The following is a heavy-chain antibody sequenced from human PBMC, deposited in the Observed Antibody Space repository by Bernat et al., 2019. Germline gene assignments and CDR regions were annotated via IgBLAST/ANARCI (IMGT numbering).Heavy chain of an antibody. Sequence: QVQLVQSGVEVKKPGASVTVSCKASGYTFTSDYMHWVRQAPGQGLEWMGIINPSGDNTNYTQKFQGRVTMTRDTPTSTVYMELTSLTSEDTAVYYCVRADPAQHFDSWGQGTLVIVSS. CDR2: INPSGDNT. V-gene: IGHV1-46*03. J-gene: IGHJ4*02. CDR3: VRADPAQHFDS. CDR1: GYTFTSDY.